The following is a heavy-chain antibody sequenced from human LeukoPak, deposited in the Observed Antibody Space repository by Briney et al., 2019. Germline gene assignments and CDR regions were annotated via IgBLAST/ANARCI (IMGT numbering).Heavy chain of an antibody. Sequence: PGGSLRLSCAASGFSFSSYVMSWVRQAPGKGLEWVSGVSGSGGSTYYADSVKGRFTISRDNSKNTLYLQMNTLRAEDTAAYYCVRIYYHYYMDVWGKGTTVTVSS. D-gene: IGHD2-15*01. CDR3: VRIYYHYYMDV. CDR1: GFSFSSYV. J-gene: IGHJ6*03. CDR2: VSGSGGST. V-gene: IGHV3-23*01.